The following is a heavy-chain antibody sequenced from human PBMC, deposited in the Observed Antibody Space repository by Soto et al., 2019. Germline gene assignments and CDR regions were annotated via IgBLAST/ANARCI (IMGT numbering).Heavy chain of an antibody. CDR1: GFTFRSYA. CDR2: ISSSGGST. J-gene: IGHJ4*02. V-gene: IGHV3-23*01. CDR3: AKEPLSNVDLGDLHFHY. Sequence: GGSLRLSCAASGFTFRSYAMSWVRQAPGKGLEWVSSISSSGGSTYYADSVRGRFIISRDNSKNTLYLQMNSLRAEDTAVYYCAKEPLSNVDLGDLHFHYWGQGTLVTVSS. D-gene: IGHD5-12*01.